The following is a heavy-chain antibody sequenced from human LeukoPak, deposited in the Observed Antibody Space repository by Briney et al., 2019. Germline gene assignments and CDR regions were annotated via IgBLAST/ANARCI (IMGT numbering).Heavy chain of an antibody. CDR2: IYYSGST. V-gene: IGHV4-59*01. CDR1: GGSISSYY. J-gene: IGHJ5*02. Sequence: SEILSLTCTVSGGSISSYYWSWIRQPPGKGLEWIGYIYYSGSTNYNPSLKSRVTISVDTSKNQFSLKLSSVTAADTAVYYCARTVRHTNWFDPWGQGTLVTVSS. CDR3: ARTVRHTNWFDP. D-gene: IGHD4-17*01.